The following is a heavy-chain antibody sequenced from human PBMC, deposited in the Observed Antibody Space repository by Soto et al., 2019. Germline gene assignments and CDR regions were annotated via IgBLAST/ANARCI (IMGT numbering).Heavy chain of an antibody. D-gene: IGHD3-22*01. CDR2: ISFDGSDK. Sequence: QVQLVESGGGVVQPGRSLRLSCAASGFTFSSYAMHWVRQAPGKGLEWVAGISFDGSDKYDADSVKGRFTISRDNSKNTLSLQMNSLRAEDTAVYYCARDFGHYYDSSGYYYGGTDYWGQGTLVTVSS. CDR1: GFTFSSYA. CDR3: ARDFGHYYDSSGYYYGGTDY. V-gene: IGHV3-30-3*01. J-gene: IGHJ4*02.